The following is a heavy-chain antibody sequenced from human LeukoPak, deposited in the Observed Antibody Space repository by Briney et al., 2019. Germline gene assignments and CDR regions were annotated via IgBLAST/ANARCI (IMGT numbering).Heavy chain of an antibody. Sequence: GGSLRLSCAASGFTFSSYWMHWVRQAPGKGLVWVSRINSDGSSTSYADSVKGRFTISRDNAKNTLYLQMNSLRAEDTAVYYCAKDQHPDSSSWYMKGYFQHWGQGTLVTVSS. CDR2: INSDGSST. D-gene: IGHD6-13*01. J-gene: IGHJ1*01. CDR3: AKDQHPDSSSWYMKGYFQH. V-gene: IGHV3-74*01. CDR1: GFTFSSYW.